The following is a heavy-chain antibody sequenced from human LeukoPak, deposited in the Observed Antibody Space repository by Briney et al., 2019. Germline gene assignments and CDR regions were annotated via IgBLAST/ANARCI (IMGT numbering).Heavy chain of an antibody. CDR1: GFTFSSYS. V-gene: IGHV3-21*01. J-gene: IGHJ4*02. Sequence: GGSLRLSCAASGFTFSSYSMTWVRQAPGKGLEWVSSISSSSSYIYYADSVKGRFTIPRDNAKNSLYLQMNSLRAEDTAVYYCARTAGEGQLDFDYWGQGTLVTVSS. CDR3: ARTAGEGQLDFDY. CDR2: ISSSSSYI. D-gene: IGHD6-6*01.